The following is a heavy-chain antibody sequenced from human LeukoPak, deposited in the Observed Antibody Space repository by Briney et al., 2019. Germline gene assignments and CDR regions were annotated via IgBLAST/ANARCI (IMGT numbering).Heavy chain of an antibody. D-gene: IGHD3-10*01. CDR1: GDSISSFY. CDR3: ASESMVRGVTHFDY. CDR2: LYPSGTT. V-gene: IGHV4-4*07. J-gene: IGHJ4*02. Sequence: SETLSLTCTVSGDSISSFYWSWIRQPAGKGLEWIGRLYPSGTTSYIPSLKSRVTMSLDTSKNQFSLRLSSVTAADTAVYYCASESMVRGVTHFDYWGQGTLVTVSS.